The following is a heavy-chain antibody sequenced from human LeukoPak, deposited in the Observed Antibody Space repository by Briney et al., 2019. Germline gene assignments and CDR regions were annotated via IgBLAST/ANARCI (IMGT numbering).Heavy chain of an antibody. CDR2: IYYSGST. V-gene: IGHV4-59*01. J-gene: IGHJ4*02. CDR1: GGSISSYY. Sequence: PSETLSLTCTVSGGSISSYYWSWIRQPPGKGLEWIGYIYYSGSTNYNPSLKSRVTISVDTSKNQFSLKLSSVTAADTAVYYCARQATSNFGTPPDYWGQGTLGTGSS. D-gene: IGHD1-1*01. CDR3: ARQATSNFGTPPDY.